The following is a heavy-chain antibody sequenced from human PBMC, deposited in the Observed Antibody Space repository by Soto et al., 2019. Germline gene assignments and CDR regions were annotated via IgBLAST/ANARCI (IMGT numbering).Heavy chain of an antibody. Sequence: ASVKVSCKASGYTFTSYGISWVRQAPGQGXEWMGWISAYNGNTNYAQKLQGRVTMTTDTSTSTAYMELRSLRSDDTAVYYCARVGITLVAAAGTMALVDPWGQGTLVTVSS. CDR3: ARVGITLVAAAGTMALVDP. CDR2: ISAYNGNT. V-gene: IGHV1-18*04. CDR1: GYTFTSYG. D-gene: IGHD6-13*01. J-gene: IGHJ5*02.